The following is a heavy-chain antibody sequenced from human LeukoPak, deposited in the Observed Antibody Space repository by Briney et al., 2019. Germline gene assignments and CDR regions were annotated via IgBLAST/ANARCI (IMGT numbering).Heavy chain of an antibody. CDR1: GYTFTDYH. Sequence: ASVKVSCKASGYTFTDYHMHWVRQAPGQGLEWMGWINPNNGGTKYAQEFEGRVTMTRDTSISTAYMEVSRLRSDDTAVYCCARGDAFWSASYRYWFDPWGLGTLVTVSS. D-gene: IGHD3-3*01. V-gene: IGHV1-2*02. CDR2: INPNNGGT. J-gene: IGHJ5*02. CDR3: ARGDAFWSASYRYWFDP.